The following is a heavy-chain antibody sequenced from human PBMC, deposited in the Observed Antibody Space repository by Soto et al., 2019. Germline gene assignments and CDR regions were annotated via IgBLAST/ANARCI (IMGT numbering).Heavy chain of an antibody. D-gene: IGHD2-15*01. V-gene: IGHV3-33*01. CDR2: IWYDGSNK. J-gene: IGHJ4*02. CDR1: GFTFSSYG. Sequence: SLRLSCAASGFTFSSYGMHWVRQAPGKGLEWVAVIWYDGSNKYYADSVKGRFTISRDNSKNTLYLQMNSLRAEDTAVYYCARDQSVVAPRYYFDYWGQGTLVTVSS. CDR3: ARDQSVVAPRYYFDY.